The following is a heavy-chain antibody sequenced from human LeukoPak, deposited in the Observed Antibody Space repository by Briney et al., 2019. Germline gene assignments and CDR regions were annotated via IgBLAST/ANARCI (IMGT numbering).Heavy chain of an antibody. J-gene: IGHJ3*02. CDR1: GFTFSSYA. Sequence: GGSLRLSCAASGFTFSSYAMSWVRQAPGKRLEWVSAISGSGGSTYYADSVKGRFTISRDNSKNTLYLQMNSLRAEDTAVYYCVSLAVAGTREAFDIWGQGTMVTVSS. CDR2: ISGSGGST. D-gene: IGHD6-19*01. V-gene: IGHV3-23*01. CDR3: VSLAVAGTREAFDI.